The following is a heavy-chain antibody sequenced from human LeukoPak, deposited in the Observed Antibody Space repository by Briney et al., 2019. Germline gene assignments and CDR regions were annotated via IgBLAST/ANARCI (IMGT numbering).Heavy chain of an antibody. CDR1: GFTFSSYS. D-gene: IGHD6-19*01. CDR3: ARLSTATRHWLAASDI. CDR2: ISSSSSYI. J-gene: IGHJ3*02. V-gene: IGHV3-21*01. Sequence: GGSLRLSCAASGFTFSSYSMNWVRQAPGKGLEWVSSISSSSSYIYYADSVKGRFTISRDNAKNSLYLQMNSLRAEDTAVYYCARLSTATRHWLAASDIWGQGTVVTVSS.